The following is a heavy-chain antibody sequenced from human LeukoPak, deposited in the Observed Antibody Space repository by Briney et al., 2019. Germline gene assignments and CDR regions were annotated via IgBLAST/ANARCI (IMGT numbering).Heavy chain of an antibody. J-gene: IGHJ4*02. CDR3: ARAAVRKGYYDSSGYTYFDY. CDR2: IYYSGST. V-gene: IGHV4-59*01. D-gene: IGHD3-22*01. Sequence: RPSKTLSLTCTVSGGSISSYYWSWIGQPPGKGLEWIGYIYYSGSTNYNPSLKSRVTISVDTSKNQFSLKLSSVTAADTAVYYCARAAVRKGYYDSSGYTYFDYWGQGTLVTVSS. CDR1: GGSISSYY.